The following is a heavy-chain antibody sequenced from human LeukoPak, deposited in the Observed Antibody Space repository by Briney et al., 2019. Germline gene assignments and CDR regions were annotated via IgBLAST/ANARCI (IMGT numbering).Heavy chain of an antibody. CDR3: AKAFVVVTATRFDP. J-gene: IGHJ5*02. CDR1: GFTFSSYG. Sequence: PGRSLRLSCVASGFTFSSYGMHWVRQAPGKGLEWVAVISYDGSNKYYADSVKGRLTISRDNSKNTLYLQMNSLRAEDTAVYYCAKAFVVVTATRFDPWGQGTLVTVSS. V-gene: IGHV3-30*18. D-gene: IGHD2-21*02. CDR2: ISYDGSNK.